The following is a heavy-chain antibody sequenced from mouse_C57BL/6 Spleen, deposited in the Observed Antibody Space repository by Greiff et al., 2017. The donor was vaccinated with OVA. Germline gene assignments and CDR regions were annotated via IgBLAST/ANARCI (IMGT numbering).Heavy chain of an antibody. CDR1: GYTFTEYT. J-gene: IGHJ2*01. CDR2: FYPGSGSI. D-gene: IGHD1-1*01. CDR3: ARHDPDYYGSSEYYFDY. Sequence: QVQLQQSGAELVKPGASVKLSCKASGYTFTEYTIHWVKQRSGQGLEWIGWFYPGSGSIKYNEKFKDKATLTADKSSSTVYMELSRLTSEDSAVYFWARHDPDYYGSSEYYFDYWGQGTTLTVSS. V-gene: IGHV1-62-2*01.